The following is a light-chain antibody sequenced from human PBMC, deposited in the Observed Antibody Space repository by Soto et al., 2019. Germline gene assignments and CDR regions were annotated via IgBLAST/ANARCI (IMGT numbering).Light chain of an antibody. J-gene: IGKJ2*01. V-gene: IGKV3-15*01. CDR3: QQYNNWPPMYT. CDR1: QSVSSN. CDR2: GAS. Sequence: IVMTQSPATLSVSPGERATLSCRASQSVSSNLAWYQQKPGQDPRLLIYGASTRATGIPARFSGSGSGTEFTLTISSLQSEDFAVYYCQQYNNWPPMYTFGQGTKLEIK.